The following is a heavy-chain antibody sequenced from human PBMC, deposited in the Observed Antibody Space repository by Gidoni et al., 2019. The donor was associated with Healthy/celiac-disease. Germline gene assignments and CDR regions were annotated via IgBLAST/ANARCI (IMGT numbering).Heavy chain of an antibody. CDR3: ARDQDDYSNPTYYYYYGMDV. CDR2: ISYDGSNK. J-gene: IGHJ6*02. V-gene: IGHV3-30-3*01. D-gene: IGHD4-4*01. Sequence: QVQLVESGGGVVQPGRSLRLSCAASGFTFSSYAMHWVRQAPGKGLEWVAVISYDGSNKYYADSVKGRFTISRDNSKNTLYLQMNSLRAEDTAVYYCARDQDDYSNPTYYYYYGMDVWGQGTTVTVSS. CDR1: GFTFSSYA.